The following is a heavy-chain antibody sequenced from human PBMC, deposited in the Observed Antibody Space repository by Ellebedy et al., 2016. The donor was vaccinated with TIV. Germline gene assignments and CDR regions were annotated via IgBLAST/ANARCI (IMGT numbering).Heavy chain of an antibody. CDR1: GFTFSNYA. CDR3: ARDSGRRISWDNDY. Sequence: GESLKISCAASGFTFSNYAMCWVRQAPGKGLEWVSTINGEATYYADSVRGRFTVSRDNARNTVYLQMSSLRAEDTAVYYCARDSGRRISWDNDYWGQGTLVTVSS. D-gene: IGHD3-10*01. CDR2: INGEAT. V-gene: IGHV3-23*01. J-gene: IGHJ4*02.